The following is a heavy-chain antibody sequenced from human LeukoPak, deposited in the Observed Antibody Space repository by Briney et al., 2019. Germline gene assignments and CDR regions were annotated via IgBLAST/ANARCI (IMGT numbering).Heavy chain of an antibody. CDR1: GFTFSGYG. V-gene: IGHV3-30*02. D-gene: IGHD4-23*01. J-gene: IGHJ6*03. CDR2: IRYDGGNE. CDR3: TKGNGQYRGYYYMDV. Sequence: GGSLRLSCAASGFTFSGYGMHWVRQAPGKGLAWVAFIRYDGGNEFYADSVKGRFTISRDNSKNTLFLQMNSLRAEDTAMYYCTKGNGQYRGYYYMDVWGKGTTVTVSS.